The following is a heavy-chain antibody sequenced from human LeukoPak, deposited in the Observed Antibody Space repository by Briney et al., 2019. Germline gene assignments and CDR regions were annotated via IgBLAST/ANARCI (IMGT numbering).Heavy chain of an antibody. CDR1: GFTFSSYS. Sequence: GGSLRLXCAASGFTFSSYSMNWVRQAPGKGLEWVSYISSSSSTIYYADSVKGRFTISRDNAKNSLYLQMNSLRAEDTAVYYCARDGESSGWYGDDAFDIWGQGTMVTVSS. CDR3: ARDGESSGWYGDDAFDI. V-gene: IGHV3-48*01. D-gene: IGHD6-19*01. CDR2: ISSSSSTI. J-gene: IGHJ3*02.